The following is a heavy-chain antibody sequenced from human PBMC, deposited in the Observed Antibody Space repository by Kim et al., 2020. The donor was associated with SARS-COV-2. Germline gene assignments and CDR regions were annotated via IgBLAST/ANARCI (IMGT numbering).Heavy chain of an antibody. Sequence: GGSLRLSCAASGFTFSSYAMHWVRQAPGKGLEWVAVISYDGSNKYYADSVKGRFTISRDNSKNTLYLQMNSLRAEDTAVYYCARDSREYQLLSDYYYYYGMDVWGQGTTVTVSS. J-gene: IGHJ6*02. CDR3: ARDSREYQLLSDYYYYYGMDV. D-gene: IGHD2-2*01. V-gene: IGHV3-30*04. CDR2: ISYDGSNK. CDR1: GFTFSSYA.